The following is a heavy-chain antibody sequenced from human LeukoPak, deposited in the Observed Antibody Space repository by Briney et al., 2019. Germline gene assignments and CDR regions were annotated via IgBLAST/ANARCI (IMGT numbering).Heavy chain of an antibody. Sequence: GGSLRLSCADSQFTFNGSWMNWVRQAPGKGLEWVANMDPTGSQKRYLDSVKGRFTISKDNPGASLYLDMHSLRAEDTAIYYCAIWTSGNYWGQGTLVTVSS. D-gene: IGHD1-1*01. J-gene: IGHJ4*02. CDR1: QFTFNGSW. V-gene: IGHV3-7*01. CDR3: AIWTSGNY. CDR2: MDPTGSQK.